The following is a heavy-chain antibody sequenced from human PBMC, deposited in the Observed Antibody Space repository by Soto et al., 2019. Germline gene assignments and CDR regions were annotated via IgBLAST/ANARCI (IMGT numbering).Heavy chain of an antibody. CDR2: IVPIFGTT. CDR3: ARVEAVAGLYNYPGLDV. V-gene: IGHV1-69*12. CDR1: GGTFSNYA. D-gene: IGHD6-19*01. Sequence: QVQLVQSGAEVKKPGSSVKVSCKVSGGTFSNYAIDWVRLAPGHGLEWMGGIVPIFGTTYYTQKFQGRATIIADDSTTTAHLEMSSLRSEDTAIYYCARVEAVAGLYNYPGLDVWGQGTAVTVSS. J-gene: IGHJ6*02.